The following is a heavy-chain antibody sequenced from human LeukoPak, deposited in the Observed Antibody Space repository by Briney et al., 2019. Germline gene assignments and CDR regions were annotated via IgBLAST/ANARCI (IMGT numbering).Heavy chain of an antibody. CDR1: GGSFNSYY. Sequence: PSETLSLTCAVYGGSFNSYYWTWVRQPPGKGLEWIGEVYHLGTTAYNPSLESRVTISVDTSKNQFSLRLNSVTAADTAVYYCARGAFPGIPRKNYFDPWGQGILVTVSS. CDR2: VYHLGTT. D-gene: IGHD1-14*01. J-gene: IGHJ5*02. V-gene: IGHV4-34*01. CDR3: ARGAFPGIPRKNYFDP.